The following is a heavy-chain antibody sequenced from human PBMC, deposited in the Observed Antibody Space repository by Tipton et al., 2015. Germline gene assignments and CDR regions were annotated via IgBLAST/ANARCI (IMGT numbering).Heavy chain of an antibody. CDR2: IYHSGST. D-gene: IGHD6-19*01. CDR1: GGSITTAYW. CDR3: ARAGSGWYGSYYFDY. Sequence: TLSLTCAVSGGSITTAYWWRWVRQPPGEGLEYIGEIYHSGSTDYNPSLRGRVTISVDTSKNQFSLKLSSATAADTAVYYCARAGSGWYGSYYFDYWGQGTLVTVSS. V-gene: IGHV4-4*02. J-gene: IGHJ4*02.